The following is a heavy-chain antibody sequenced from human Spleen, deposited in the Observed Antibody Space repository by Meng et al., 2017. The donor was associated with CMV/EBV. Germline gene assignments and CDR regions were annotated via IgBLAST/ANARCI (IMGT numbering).Heavy chain of an antibody. V-gene: IGHV3-30*02. CDR3: AVRGAQGSQHLYFDL. CDR1: GFTFNTYA. J-gene: IGHJ2*01. CDR2: IRYDGSNK. Sequence: GGSLRLSCTASGFTFNTYAMHWVRQAPGKGLEWVSFIRYDGSNKFYADSVRGRFTISRDNSKNTVYLQMNSLRPEDTAVYYCAVRGAQGSQHLYFDLWGRGTLVTVSS. D-gene: IGHD3-10*01.